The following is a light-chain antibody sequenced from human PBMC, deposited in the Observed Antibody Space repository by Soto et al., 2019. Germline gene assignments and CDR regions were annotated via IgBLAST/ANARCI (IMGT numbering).Light chain of an antibody. J-gene: IGKJ1*01. CDR1: ESLVHSDGKTY. V-gene: IGKV2-24*01. Sequence: IVLTQTPLSSAVTLGQPASFSCESSESLVHSDGKTYLGWLHLRPGQPPRLRIYQLSKRPPGVPDRVSGSGAGTNFTLKISRVEPEDVGIFYCMQASQLRTFGKGTNVESK. CDR3: MQASQLRT. CDR2: QLS.